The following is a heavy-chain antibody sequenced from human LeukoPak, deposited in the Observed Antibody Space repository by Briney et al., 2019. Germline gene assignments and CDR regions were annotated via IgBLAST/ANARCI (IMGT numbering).Heavy chain of an antibody. Sequence: GASVKVSCKASSYTFTSYGISWVRQAPGQGLEWMGWISTNNGNTNYAKKLQGRVTMATDTSTSTAYMELRSLRSDDTAMYYCARDRMDTGTYFDYWGQGTLVTVSS. CDR1: SYTFTSYG. V-gene: IGHV1-18*01. D-gene: IGHD5-18*01. CDR3: ARDRMDTGTYFDY. J-gene: IGHJ4*02. CDR2: ISTNNGNT.